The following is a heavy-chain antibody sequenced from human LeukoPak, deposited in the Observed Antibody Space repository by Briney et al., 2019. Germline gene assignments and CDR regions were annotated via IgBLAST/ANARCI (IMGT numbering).Heavy chain of an antibody. J-gene: IGHJ4*02. CDR1: GGSFSGYY. Sequence: SETLSLTCAVYGGSFSGYYWSWISQPPGKGLEWIGEINHSGSTNYNPSLKSRVTISVDTSKNQFSLKLSSVTAADTAVYYCARLYSSGWYRIDYWGQGTLVTVSS. CDR3: ARLYSSGWYRIDY. V-gene: IGHV4-34*01. D-gene: IGHD6-19*01. CDR2: INHSGST.